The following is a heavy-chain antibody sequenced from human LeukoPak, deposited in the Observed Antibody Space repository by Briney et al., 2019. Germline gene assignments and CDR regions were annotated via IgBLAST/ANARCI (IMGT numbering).Heavy chain of an antibody. D-gene: IGHD1-26*01. CDR1: GGSISSYY. J-gene: IGHJ4*02. V-gene: IGHV4-59*01. CDR2: IYCSGST. Sequence: SETLSLTCTVSGGSISSYYWSWIRQPPGKGLEWIGYIYCSGSTNYNPSLKSRVTISVDTSKNQFSLKLSSVTAADTAVYYCARVGVGATENYWGQGTLVTVSS. CDR3: ARVGVGATENY.